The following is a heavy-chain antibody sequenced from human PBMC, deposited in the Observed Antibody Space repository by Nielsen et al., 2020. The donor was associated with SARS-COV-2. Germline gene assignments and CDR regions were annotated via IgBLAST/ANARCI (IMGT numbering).Heavy chain of an antibody. J-gene: IGHJ3*02. CDR3: ARGDIAVVPAAMFRGDDAFDI. V-gene: IGHV4-39*02. Sequence: LSLTCTVSGGSLSSRNYYWGWIRQPPGKGLEWIGTIYYSGSVSYNPSLRSRVTISVDTSKKHFSLKLTSVTAADTAVYFCARGDIAVVPAAMFRGDDAFDIWGQGTRVRVSS. CDR2: IYYSGSV. CDR1: GGSLSSRNYY. D-gene: IGHD2-2*01.